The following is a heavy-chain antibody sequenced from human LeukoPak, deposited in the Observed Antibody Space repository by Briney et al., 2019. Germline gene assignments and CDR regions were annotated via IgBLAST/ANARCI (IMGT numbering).Heavy chain of an antibody. V-gene: IGHV4-61*02. CDR1: GGSISSGSYY. CDR3: ARGPITIFGVVVLYYFDY. D-gene: IGHD3-3*01. CDR2: IYTSGST. J-gene: IGHJ4*02. Sequence: MPSETLSLTCTVSGGSISSGSYYWSWIRQPAGKGLEWIGRIYTSGSTNYNPSLKSRVSISVDTSKNPFSLKLSSVTAADTAVYYCARGPITIFGVVVLYYFDYWGQGTLVTVSS.